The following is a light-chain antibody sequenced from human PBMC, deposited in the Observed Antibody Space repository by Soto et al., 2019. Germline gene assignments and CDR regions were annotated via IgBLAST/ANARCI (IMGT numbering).Light chain of an antibody. Sequence: DIQMPQSPYSLSASVGDTVTITCRASQSISTYLNWYQQKPGKAPELLIYAASSLQSGVPLRFTGSGSGTDFTLTIISLQPEDFASYYCQQSYTTPLTFGGGTKVEIK. V-gene: IGKV1-39*01. CDR1: QSISTY. CDR2: AAS. J-gene: IGKJ4*01. CDR3: QQSYTTPLT.